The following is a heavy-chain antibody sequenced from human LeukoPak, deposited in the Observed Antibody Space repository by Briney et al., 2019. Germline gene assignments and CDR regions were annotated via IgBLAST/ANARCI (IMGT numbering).Heavy chain of an antibody. Sequence: VASVKVSCKASGGTFSSYAISWVRQAPGQGLEWMGRIIPILGIANYAQKFQGRVTTTADKSTSTAYMELSSLRSEDTAVYYCARPKSLFNYYYGMDVWGQGTTVTVSS. V-gene: IGHV1-69*04. CDR1: GGTFSSYA. CDR2: IIPILGIA. J-gene: IGHJ6*02. CDR3: ARPKSLFNYYYGMDV.